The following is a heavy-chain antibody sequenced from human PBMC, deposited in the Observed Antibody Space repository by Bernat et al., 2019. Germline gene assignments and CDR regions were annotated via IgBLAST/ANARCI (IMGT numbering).Heavy chain of an antibody. D-gene: IGHD6-19*01. CDR3: ARRVAGSRGADY. Sequence: QVQLVQSGAEVKKPGASVKVSCKASGYTFTSYAMHWVRQAPGQRLEWMGWINAGNGNTKYSQKFQGRVTITRDTSASTAYMELSSLRSEDTAVYYCARRVAGSRGADYWGQRTLVTVSS. V-gene: IGHV1-3*01. J-gene: IGHJ4*02. CDR2: INAGNGNT. CDR1: GYTFTSYA.